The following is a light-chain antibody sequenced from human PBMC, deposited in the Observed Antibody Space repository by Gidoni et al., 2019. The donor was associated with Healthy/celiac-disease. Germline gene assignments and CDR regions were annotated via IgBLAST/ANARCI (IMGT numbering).Light chain of an antibody. V-gene: IGKV1-5*03. CDR2: KAS. CDR1: QSISSW. Sequence: DIQMTQSPSTLSASVGDRVTITCRASQSISSWLAWYQQKPGQAPKLLIYKASSLESGVPSRFSGRGFGTEFTLTISSLQPDDFATYYCQQYNSYSPTFGQGTKVEIK. J-gene: IGKJ1*01. CDR3: QQYNSYSPT.